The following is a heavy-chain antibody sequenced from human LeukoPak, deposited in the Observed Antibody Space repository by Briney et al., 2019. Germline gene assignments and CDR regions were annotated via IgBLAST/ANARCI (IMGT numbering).Heavy chain of an antibody. CDR2: FDPEDGET. D-gene: IGHD3-22*01. Sequence: ASVTVSCKVSGYTLTELSMHWVRQAPGKGLEWMGGFDPEDGETIYAQKFQGRVTMTEDTSTDTAYMELSSLRSEDTAVYYCATARTYYYDSSGYSPFDYWGQGTLVTVSS. CDR1: GYTLTELS. V-gene: IGHV1-24*01. CDR3: ATARTYYYDSSGYSPFDY. J-gene: IGHJ4*02.